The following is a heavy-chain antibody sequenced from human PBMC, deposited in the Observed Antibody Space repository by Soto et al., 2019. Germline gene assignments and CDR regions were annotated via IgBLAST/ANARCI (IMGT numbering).Heavy chain of an antibody. CDR1: GGSISSYY. CDR3: ARGRRGYSSSWYDY. D-gene: IGHD6-13*01. J-gene: IGHJ4*02. Sequence: SETLSLTCTVSGGSISSYYWSWIRQPPGKGLEWIGYIYYSGSTNYNPSLKSRVTISVDTSKNQFSLKLSSVTAADTAVYYCARGRRGYSSSWYDYWGQGTLVTVSS. CDR2: IYYSGST. V-gene: IGHV4-59*12.